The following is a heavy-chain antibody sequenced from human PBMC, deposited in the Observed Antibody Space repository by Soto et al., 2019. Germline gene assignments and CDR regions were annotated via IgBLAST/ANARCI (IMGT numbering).Heavy chain of an antibody. CDR2: IWYDGSNK. Sequence: QVQVVESGGGVVQPGKSLRLSCAASGFSFSGHGMQWVRQAPGKGLEWVAVIWYDGSNKYYADSVKGRFTISRDNSKNTLYLQMISLRAEDTAVYYCARDHGGYMDVWGKGTTVTVSS. J-gene: IGHJ6*03. CDR3: ARDHGGYMDV. CDR1: GFSFSGHG. V-gene: IGHV3-33*01.